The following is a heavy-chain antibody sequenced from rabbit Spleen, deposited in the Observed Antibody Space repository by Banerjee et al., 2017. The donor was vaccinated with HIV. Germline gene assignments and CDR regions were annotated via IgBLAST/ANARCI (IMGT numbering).Heavy chain of an antibody. CDR2: IYGGGSSGST. J-gene: IGHJ4*01. V-gene: IGHV1S40*01. Sequence: QSLEESGGGLVQPEGSLTLTCTASGFSFSSRYYMCWVRQAPGKGLEWIGCIYGGGSSGSTYYASWVNGRFTISKTSSTTVTLRMTSLTAADRAAYFCARDLVGVIGWNFYLWGPGTLVTVS. CDR1: GFSFSSRYY. CDR3: ARDLVGVIGWNFYL. D-gene: IGHD1-1*01.